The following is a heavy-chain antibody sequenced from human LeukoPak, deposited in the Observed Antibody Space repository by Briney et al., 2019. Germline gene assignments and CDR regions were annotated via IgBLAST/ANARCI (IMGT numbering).Heavy chain of an antibody. Sequence: ASVKVSCKASGYTFTGYYMHWVRQAPGQGLEWMGWINPNSGGANYAQKFQGRGTMTRETSISTAYMELSRLRSDDTAVYYCAREGVYGFDLWGRGTLVTVSS. V-gene: IGHV1-2*02. J-gene: IGHJ2*01. CDR1: GYTFTGYY. CDR2: INPNSGGA. CDR3: AREGVYGFDL. D-gene: IGHD2-8*01.